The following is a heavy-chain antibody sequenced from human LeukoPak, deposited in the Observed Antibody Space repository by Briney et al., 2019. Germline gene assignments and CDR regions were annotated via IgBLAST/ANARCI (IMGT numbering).Heavy chain of an antibody. Sequence: GGSLRLSCAASGFTFSSYAMSWVRQAPGKGLEWVSAISGSGGSTYYADSVKGRFTISRDNSKNTLYLQMNSLRAEDTAVYYCAKEIVVVPAAVEEGLGSSSWVDYWGQETLVTVSS. CDR3: AKEIVVVPAAVEEGLGSSSWVDY. V-gene: IGHV3-23*01. D-gene: IGHD2-2*01. CDR2: ISGSGGST. J-gene: IGHJ4*02. CDR1: GFTFSSYA.